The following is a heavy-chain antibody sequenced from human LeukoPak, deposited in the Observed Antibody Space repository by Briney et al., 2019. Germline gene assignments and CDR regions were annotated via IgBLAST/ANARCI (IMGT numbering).Heavy chain of an antibody. CDR2: IYTSGST. CDR1: GGFISSYY. CDR3: ARGKSDIVVVTAPGAFDI. Sequence: SETLSLTCTVSGGFISSYYWSWIRQPAGKGLEWIGRIYTSGSTNYNPSLKSRVTMSVDTSKNQFSLKLSSVTAADTAVYYCARGKSDIVVVTAPGAFDIWGQGTMVTVSS. D-gene: IGHD2-21*02. J-gene: IGHJ3*02. V-gene: IGHV4-4*07.